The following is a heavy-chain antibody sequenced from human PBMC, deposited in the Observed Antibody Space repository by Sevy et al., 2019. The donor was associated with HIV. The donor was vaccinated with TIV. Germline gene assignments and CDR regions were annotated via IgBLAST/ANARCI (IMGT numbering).Heavy chain of an antibody. CDR2: INHSGST. CDR3: ERLGGYGSSWYGGNYYMDV. CDR1: GGSFSGYY. Sequence: SETLSLTCAVYGGSFSGYYWSWIRQPPGKGLEWIGEINHSGSTNYNPSLKSRVTISVDTSKNQFSLKLSSVTAADTAVYYCERLGGYGSSWYGGNYYMDVWGKGTTVTVSS. J-gene: IGHJ6*03. D-gene: IGHD6-13*01. V-gene: IGHV4-34*01.